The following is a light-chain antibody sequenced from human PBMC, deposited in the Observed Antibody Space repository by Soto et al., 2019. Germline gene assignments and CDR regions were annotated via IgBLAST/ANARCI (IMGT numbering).Light chain of an antibody. V-gene: IGLV2-14*01. CDR2: EIS. Sequence: QSALTQPASVSGSPGQSITISCTGTSSDIGYGYVSWYQQHPGKAPKVMIYEISNRPSGVSSRFSGSKSVNTASLTISGLQAEDEADYYCSSHAGNNNYVFGTGTKVTVL. CDR3: SSHAGNNNYV. CDR1: SSDIGYGY. J-gene: IGLJ1*01.